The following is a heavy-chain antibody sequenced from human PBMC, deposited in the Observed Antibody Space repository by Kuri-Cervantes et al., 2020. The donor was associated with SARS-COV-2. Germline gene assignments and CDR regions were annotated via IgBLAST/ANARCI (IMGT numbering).Heavy chain of an antibody. D-gene: IGHD3-3*01. CDR1: GYTFTDYY. Sequence: ASVKVSCKASGYTFTDYYLHWVRQAPGQGLEWVGWINPDTGYTNYAQKFQGRVTMTRDTSISTPYMGMSTLRSDDTAVYYCARASNDFWSGNYFDYWGQGPLVTVSS. V-gene: IGHV1-2*02. J-gene: IGHJ4*02. CDR3: ARASNDFWSGNYFDY. CDR2: INPDTGYT.